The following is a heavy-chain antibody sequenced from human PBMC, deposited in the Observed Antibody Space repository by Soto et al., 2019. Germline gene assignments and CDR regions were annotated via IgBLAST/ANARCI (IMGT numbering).Heavy chain of an antibody. V-gene: IGHV3-15*07. CDR3: TTDWAIFGVVIIRAY. D-gene: IGHD3-3*01. J-gene: IGHJ4*02. Sequence: PGGSLRLSCAACGFTFRNAWMNWVRQAPGKGLEWVGRIKSKTDGGTTDYAAPVKGRFTISRDDSKNTLYLQMNSLKTENTAVYYCTTDWAIFGVVIIRAYWGQGTLVTVSS. CDR2: IKSKTDGGTT. CDR1: GFTFRNAW.